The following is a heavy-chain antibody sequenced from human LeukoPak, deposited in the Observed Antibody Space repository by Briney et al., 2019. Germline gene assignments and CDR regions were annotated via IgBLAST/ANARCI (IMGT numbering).Heavy chain of an antibody. J-gene: IGHJ4*02. CDR2: IKSKTDGGTT. D-gene: IGHD3-10*01. Sequence: PGGSLRLSCAASGFTFSGSAIHWVRQASGKGLEWVGHIKSKTDGGTTDYAAPVKGRFTISRDDSKNTLFLQMNSLKTEDTAVYYCTLPWGSGSYYDYWGQGTLVTVSS. V-gene: IGHV3-15*01. CDR1: GFTFSGSA. CDR3: TLPWGSGSYYDY.